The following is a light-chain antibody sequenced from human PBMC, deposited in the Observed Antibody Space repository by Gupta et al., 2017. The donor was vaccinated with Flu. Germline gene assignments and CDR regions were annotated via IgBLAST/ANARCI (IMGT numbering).Light chain of an antibody. CDR2: DAS. V-gene: IGKV3-11*01. CDR1: DIISNY. CDR3: LQHGDRLFT. Sequence: GERATITCQASDIISNYLNWYQQKPGQAPRLLIYDASNWATGIPARFSGSGSGTDFTFTISSLEPDDIATYYCLQHGDRLFTFGHGTPVEIK. J-gene: IGKJ5*01.